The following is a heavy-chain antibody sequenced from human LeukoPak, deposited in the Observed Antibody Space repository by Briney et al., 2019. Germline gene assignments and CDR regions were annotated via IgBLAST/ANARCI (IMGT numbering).Heavy chain of an antibody. CDR2: ISSSSSYI. CDR3: ARVWGDYAFDI. D-gene: IGHD1-26*01. J-gene: IGHJ3*02. Sequence: GGSLRLSCAASRFTFDDYGMSWVRQAPGKGLEWVSSISSSSSYIFYADSVKGRFTISRDNAKNSLYLQMNSLRAEDTAVYYCARVWGDYAFDIWGQGTRVTVSS. V-gene: IGHV3-21*01. CDR1: RFTFDDYG.